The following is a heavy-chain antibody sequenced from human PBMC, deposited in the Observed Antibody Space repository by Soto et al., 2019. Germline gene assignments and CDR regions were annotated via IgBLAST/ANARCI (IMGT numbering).Heavy chain of an antibody. Sequence: QVQLVQSGAEVKKPGSSVKVSCKASGGTFSSYTISWVRQAPGQGLEWMGRIIPILALANYAQKFQGRVTITADKSTSTGYMELSSMRSEDTAVYYCARERLRGGFDYWGQGTLVTVSS. D-gene: IGHD3-10*01. J-gene: IGHJ4*02. V-gene: IGHV1-69*08. CDR1: GGTFSSYT. CDR3: ARERLRGGFDY. CDR2: IIPILALA.